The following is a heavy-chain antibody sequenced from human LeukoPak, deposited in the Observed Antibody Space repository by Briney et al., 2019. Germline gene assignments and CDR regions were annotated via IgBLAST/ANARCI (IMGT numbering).Heavy chain of an antibody. Sequence: SETLSLTCTVSGGSISSYYWSWIRQPPGKGLEWIGYIYTSGSTNYNPSLKSRVTMSVDTSKNQFSLKLSSVTAADTAVYYCARANRYSSGWYGNWFDPWGQGTLVTVSS. CDR2: IYTSGST. CDR3: ARANRYSSGWYGNWFDP. J-gene: IGHJ5*02. V-gene: IGHV4-4*08. D-gene: IGHD6-19*01. CDR1: GGSISSYY.